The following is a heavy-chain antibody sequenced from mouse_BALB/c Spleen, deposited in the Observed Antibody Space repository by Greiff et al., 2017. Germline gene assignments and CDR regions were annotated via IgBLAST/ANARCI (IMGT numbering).Heavy chain of an antibody. Sequence: LQQPGSELVRPGASVKLSCKASGYTFTSYWMHWVKQRHGQGLEWIGNIYPGSGSTNYDEKFKSKGTLTVDTSSSTAYMHLSSLTSEDSAVYYGTRSGDFDYWGQGTTLTVSS. D-gene: IGHD3-2*02. V-gene: IGHV1S22*01. J-gene: IGHJ2*01. CDR2: IYPGSGST. CDR1: GYTFTSYW. CDR3: TRSGDFDY.